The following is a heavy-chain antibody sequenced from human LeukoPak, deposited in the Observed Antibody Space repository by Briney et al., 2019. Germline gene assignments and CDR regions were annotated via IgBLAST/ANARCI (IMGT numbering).Heavy chain of an antibody. D-gene: IGHD3-3*01. J-gene: IGHJ4*02. CDR3: ARAGARDFWSGYSDY. V-gene: IGHV3-23*01. CDR2: ISGSGGST. CDR1: GFTFSSYA. Sequence: PGGSLRLSCAASGFTFSSYAMSWVRQAPGKGLEWVSAISGSGGSTYYADSVKGRFTISRDNAKNSLYLQMNSLRAEDTAVYYCARAGARDFWSGYSDYWGQGTLVTVSS.